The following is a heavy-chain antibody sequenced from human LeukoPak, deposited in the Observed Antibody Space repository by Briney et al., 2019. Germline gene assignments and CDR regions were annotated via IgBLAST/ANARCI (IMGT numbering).Heavy chain of an antibody. V-gene: IGHV3-30*18. CDR3: AKEGWGRLGELSTHFDY. CDR1: GFTFSSYG. D-gene: IGHD3-16*02. Sequence: GGSLRLSCAASGFTFSSYGMHWVRQAPGKGLEWVAVISYDGSNKYYADSVKGRFTIARDNSKNTLYLQMNSLRAEDTAVYYCAKEGWGRLGELSTHFDYWGQGTLVTVSS. J-gene: IGHJ4*02. CDR2: ISYDGSNK.